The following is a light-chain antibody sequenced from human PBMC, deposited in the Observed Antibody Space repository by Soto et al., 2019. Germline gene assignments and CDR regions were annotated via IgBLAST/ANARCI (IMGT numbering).Light chain of an antibody. CDR2: KAS. V-gene: IGKV1-5*03. CDR3: QQYNSYSLT. CDR1: QTIINW. Sequence: DIHMTQSPSTLSESVGERVTITCRASQTIINWLAWYQQKPGKAPKLLIYKASSLESGVPSRFSGSGSGTEFTLTVSSLQPDDFATYYCQQYNSYSLTFGQGTKVDIK. J-gene: IGKJ1*01.